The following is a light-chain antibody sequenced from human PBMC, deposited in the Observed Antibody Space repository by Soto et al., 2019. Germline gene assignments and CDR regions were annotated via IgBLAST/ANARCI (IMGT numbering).Light chain of an antibody. CDR3: QQSETYPLT. CDR1: QTISTW. Sequence: TQMSQPPSPLSASVGNRANTTGRASQTISTWLAWYQHKPGKAPNLLIYDASTLMSGVPSRFSGSGSGTEFTLTISSLQPGDFATYYCQQSETYPLTLCQGAGLEI. J-gene: IGKJ5*01. V-gene: IGKV1-5*01. CDR2: DAS.